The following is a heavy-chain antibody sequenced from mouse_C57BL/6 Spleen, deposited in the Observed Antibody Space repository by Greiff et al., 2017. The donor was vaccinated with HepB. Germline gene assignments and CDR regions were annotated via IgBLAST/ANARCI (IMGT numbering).Heavy chain of an antibody. CDR1: GYTFTSYW. CDR2: IYPGSGST. CDR3: ARVGSYYGSSDWYFDV. Sequence: VQLQQPGAELVKPGASVKMSCKASGYTFTSYWITWVKQRPGQGLEWIGDIYPGSGSTNYNEKFKSKATLTVDTSSSTAYMQLSSLTSEDSAVYYCARVGSYYGSSDWYFDVWGTGTTVTVSS. V-gene: IGHV1-55*01. J-gene: IGHJ1*03. D-gene: IGHD1-1*01.